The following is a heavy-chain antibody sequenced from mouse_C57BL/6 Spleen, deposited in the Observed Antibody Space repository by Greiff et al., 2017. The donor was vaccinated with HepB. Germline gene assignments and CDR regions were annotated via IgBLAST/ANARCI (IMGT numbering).Heavy chain of an antibody. CDR1: GYAFSSSW. Sequence: VQLQQSGPELVKPGASVKISCKASGYAFSSSWMNWVKQRPGKGLEWIGRIYPGDGDTNYNGKFKGKATLTADKSSSTAYMQLSSLTSEDSAVYFCARSSSYWYFEVWGTGTTVTVSS. D-gene: IGHD1-1*01. CDR3: ARSSSYWYFEV. CDR2: IYPGDGDT. V-gene: IGHV1-82*01. J-gene: IGHJ1*03.